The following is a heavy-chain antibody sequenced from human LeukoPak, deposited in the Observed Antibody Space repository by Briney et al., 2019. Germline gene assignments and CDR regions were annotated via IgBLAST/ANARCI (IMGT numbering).Heavy chain of an antibody. CDR2: ISGSGGST. CDR3: ATRLAAAESYYDAFDI. J-gene: IGHJ3*02. Sequence: RPGGSLRLSCAASGFTFSSYAMSWVRQAPGKGLDWVSAISGSGGSTYYADSVKGRFTISRDNSKNTLYLQMNSLRAEDTAVYYCATRLAAAESYYDAFDIWGQGTMVTVSS. D-gene: IGHD6-13*01. CDR1: GFTFSSYA. V-gene: IGHV3-23*01.